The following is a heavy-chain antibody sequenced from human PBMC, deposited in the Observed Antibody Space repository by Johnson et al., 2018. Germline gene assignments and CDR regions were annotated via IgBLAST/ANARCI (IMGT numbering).Heavy chain of an antibody. J-gene: IGHJ4*02. Sequence: LVQSGPEVKKPGTSVKVSCKASGFTFTSSVMQWVRQARGQPLEWIGWIVVGSGDTNYAQKFQERVTITRDMSTSTAYMERSSLRSEDTAVYYCAADIWFYYDSRGPGVFDYWGQGTLVTVSS. CDR2: IVVGSGDT. CDR1: GFTFTSSV. CDR3: AADIWFYYDSRGPGVFDY. V-gene: IGHV1-58*02. D-gene: IGHD3-22*01.